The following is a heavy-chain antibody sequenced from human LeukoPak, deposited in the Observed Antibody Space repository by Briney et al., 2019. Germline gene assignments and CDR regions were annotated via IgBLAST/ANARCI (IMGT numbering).Heavy chain of an antibody. CDR3: ARDRGTQEAGTWISSYFDY. J-gene: IGHJ4*02. CDR2: IWSGGTTE. D-gene: IGHD6-19*01. Sequence: GGSLRLSCAASGFTFSSYAMSWVRQAPGKGLEWVALIWSGGTTEFYADSVRGRFTISRDNSKNTLYLQMNSLRAEDTAIYTCARDRGTQEAGTWISSYFDYWGQGTLVTVSS. CDR1: GFTFSSYA. V-gene: IGHV3-33*08.